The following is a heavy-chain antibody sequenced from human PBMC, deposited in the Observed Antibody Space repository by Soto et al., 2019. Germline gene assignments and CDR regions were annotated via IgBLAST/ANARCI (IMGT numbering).Heavy chain of an antibody. CDR3: ARDLVVPAAAGYHFLGY. CDR2: INPKSGVT. V-gene: IGHV1-2*02. CDR1: GYILTGYY. J-gene: IGHJ4*01. Sequence: VASVKVSCKASGYILTGYYMHWVRQAPGQGLEWMGWINPKSGVTKALQKFQGRIALTRDTSISTFYMELSSLTSDDTAVYYCARDLVVPAAAGYHFLGYWG. D-gene: IGHD6-13*01.